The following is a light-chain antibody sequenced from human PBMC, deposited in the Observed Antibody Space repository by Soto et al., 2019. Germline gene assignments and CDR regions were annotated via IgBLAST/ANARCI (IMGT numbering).Light chain of an antibody. CDR2: GNR. CDR3: QSYDSSLSGSV. Sequence: QSVLPQPPSVSGAPGQRVTISCTGSSSNIGAGYDVHWYQQLPGTAPKLLIHGNRNRPSGVPDRFSGSKSGTSASLAITGLQAEDEADYYCQSYDSSLSGSVFGGGTKLTVL. V-gene: IGLV1-40*01. J-gene: IGLJ2*01. CDR1: SSNIGAGYD.